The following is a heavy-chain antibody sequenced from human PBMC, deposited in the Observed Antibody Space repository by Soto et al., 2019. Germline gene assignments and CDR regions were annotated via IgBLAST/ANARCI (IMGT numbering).Heavy chain of an antibody. J-gene: IGHJ5*02. V-gene: IGHV1-69*12. Sequence: QVQLVQSGAEVKKPGSSVKVSCKASGGTFSSYAISGVRQAPGQGLEWMGGIIPIFGTANYAQKFQGRVMITADETTSTAYMELSSLRSEDTAVYYCARGHEGFGETNNWFDPWGQGTLVTVSS. CDR3: ARGHEGFGETNNWFDP. CDR2: IIPIFGTA. D-gene: IGHD3-10*01. CDR1: GGTFSSYA.